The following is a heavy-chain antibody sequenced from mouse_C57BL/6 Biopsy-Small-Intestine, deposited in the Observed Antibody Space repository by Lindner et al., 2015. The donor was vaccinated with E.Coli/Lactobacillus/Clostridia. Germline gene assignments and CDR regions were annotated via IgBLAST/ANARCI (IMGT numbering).Heavy chain of an antibody. CDR3: ARRYPYSMDY. CDR2: IYLGSGNT. J-gene: IGHJ4*01. Sequence: VQLQESGAELARPGASVKLSCKASGYTFTSYGVSWVKQRTGQDLEWIGEIYLGSGNTYYNEKFTGKATLTADKSSSTAYMGLRSLTSEDSAVYFCARRYPYSMDYWGQGTSVTVSS. V-gene: IGHV1-81*01. CDR1: GYTFTSYG. D-gene: IGHD1-1*01.